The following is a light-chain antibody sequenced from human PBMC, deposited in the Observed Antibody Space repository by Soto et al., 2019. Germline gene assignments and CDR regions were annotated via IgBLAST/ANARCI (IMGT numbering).Light chain of an antibody. CDR2: GAS. CDR1: QSVSSSY. J-gene: IGKJ4*01. Sequence: EIVLTQSPGTLSLSPGERATLSCRASQSVSSSYLAWYQQKPDQAPRLLIYGASSRATGIPDRFSGRGSGTDFTLTFSRLEPEDFAVYFCQQYGSSPSFGGGTKVEIK. CDR3: QQYGSSPS. V-gene: IGKV3-20*01.